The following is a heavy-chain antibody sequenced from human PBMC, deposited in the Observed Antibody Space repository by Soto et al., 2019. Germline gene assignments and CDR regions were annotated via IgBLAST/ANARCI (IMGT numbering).Heavy chain of an antibody. CDR2: IGPSDSYT. J-gene: IGHJ6*02. V-gene: IGHV5-10-1*01. CDR1: GYSFTSYW. CDR3: ARRSIAAAGAYGMAV. Sequence: GDSLKISCKGSGYSFTSYWISWVRQMPGKGLEWMGRIGPSDSYTNYSPSFQGHVTISADKSISTAYLQWSSLKASDTAMYYCARRSIAAAGAYGMAVWGQGNTVTVSS. D-gene: IGHD6-13*01.